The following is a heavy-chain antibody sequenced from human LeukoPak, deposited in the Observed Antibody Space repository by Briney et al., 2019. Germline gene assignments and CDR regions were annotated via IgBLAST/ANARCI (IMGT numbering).Heavy chain of an antibody. Sequence: GGSLRLSCAASGFTFSSYAMHWVRQAPGKGLEWVAVISYGGSNKYYADSVKGRFTISRDSSKNTLYLQMNSLRAEDTAVYYCAKDHKANIAVADFDYWGQGTLVTVSS. CDR2: ISYGGSNK. J-gene: IGHJ4*02. CDR3: AKDHKANIAVADFDY. CDR1: GFTFSSYA. V-gene: IGHV3-30*04. D-gene: IGHD6-19*01.